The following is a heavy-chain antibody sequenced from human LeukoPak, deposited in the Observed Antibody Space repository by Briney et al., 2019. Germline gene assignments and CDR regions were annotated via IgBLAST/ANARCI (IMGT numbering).Heavy chain of an antibody. CDR2: IYHSGST. CDR3: ARGGRGYGNYAYYYVMDA. Sequence: SETLSLTCAVSGGSISSGGYSWSWIRQPPGKGLEWIGYIYHSGSTYYNPSLKSRVTISVDRSKNQFSLKLSSVTAADTAVYYCARGGRGYGNYAYYYVMDARAQGTTVTVS. J-gene: IGHJ6*02. D-gene: IGHD4-11*01. V-gene: IGHV4-30-2*01. CDR1: GGSISSGGYS.